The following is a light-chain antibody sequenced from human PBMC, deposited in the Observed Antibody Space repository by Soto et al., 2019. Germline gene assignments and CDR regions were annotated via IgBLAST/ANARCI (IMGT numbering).Light chain of an antibody. J-gene: IGLJ2*01. Sequence: QTVVTQSPSASASLGASVKLTCTLSSGHSTYAIAWHQQQPEKGPRYLMKLKSDGSHTKGDGIPDRFSGSSSGAERYLTISSLQSEDEADYYCQTWGTAVVFGGGTKLTVL. V-gene: IGLV4-69*01. CDR1: SGHSTYA. CDR3: QTWGTAVV. CDR2: LKSDGSH.